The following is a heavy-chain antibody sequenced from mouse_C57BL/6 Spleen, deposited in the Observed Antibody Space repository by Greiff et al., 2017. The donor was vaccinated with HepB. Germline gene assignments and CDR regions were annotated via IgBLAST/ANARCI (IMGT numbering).Heavy chain of an antibody. CDR2: INPSTGGT. J-gene: IGHJ4*01. Sequence: VQLQQSGPELVKPGASVKISCKASGYSFTGYYMHWVKQSPEKSLEWIGEINPSTGGTSYNQKFKGKATLTVDKSSSTAYMQLKSLTSEDSAVYYCAKFPIYYDYDRAMDYWGQGTSVTVSS. V-gene: IGHV1-43*01. CDR3: AKFPIYYDYDRAMDY. CDR1: GYSFTGYY. D-gene: IGHD2-4*01.